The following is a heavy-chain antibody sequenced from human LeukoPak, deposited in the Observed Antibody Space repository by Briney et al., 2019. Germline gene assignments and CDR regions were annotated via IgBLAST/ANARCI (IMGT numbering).Heavy chain of an antibody. CDR3: ARDVSHRHLDY. V-gene: IGHV3-66*01. CDR1: GLTVSGNY. CDR2: IYPDGST. J-gene: IGHJ4*02. D-gene: IGHD2/OR15-2a*01. Sequence: GGSLRLSCAASGLTVSGNYMTWVRQPPGKGLEWVSVIYPDGSTYYADSVRGRFTISRDNSKNTVHLQMNSLRADDSAVYYCARDVSHRHLDYWGQGTLVTVSS.